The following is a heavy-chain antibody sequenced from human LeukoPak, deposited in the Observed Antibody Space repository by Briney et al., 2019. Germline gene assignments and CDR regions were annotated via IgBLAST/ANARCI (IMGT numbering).Heavy chain of an antibody. Sequence: SETLSLTCTVSGGSISSYYWSWIRQPPGKVLEWIGYIYDSGSTNYNPSLKSRVTISVDTSKNQFSLKRSSVTAADTAVYYCARVGGYGHFNYWGQGTLVTVSS. J-gene: IGHJ4*02. CDR2: IYDSGST. V-gene: IGHV4-59*01. CDR3: ARVGGYGHFNY. D-gene: IGHD5-18*01. CDR1: GGSISSYY.